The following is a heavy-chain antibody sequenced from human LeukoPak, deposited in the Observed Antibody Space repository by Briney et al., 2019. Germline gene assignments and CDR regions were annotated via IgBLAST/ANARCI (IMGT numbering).Heavy chain of an antibody. J-gene: IGHJ4*02. D-gene: IGHD2-15*01. CDR3: AKDRRYCSGGNCYYSDY. CDR1: GFTFSSLA. CDR2: IRSNGDTT. Sequence: GGSLRLSCTASGFTFSSLAMTWVRQAPGKGLEWVSTIRSNGDTTYNADSVKGRFTISRDNSKNTLYLHMNSLRAEDTAVYYCAKDRRYCSGGNCYYSDYWGQGTLVTVSS. V-gene: IGHV3-23*01.